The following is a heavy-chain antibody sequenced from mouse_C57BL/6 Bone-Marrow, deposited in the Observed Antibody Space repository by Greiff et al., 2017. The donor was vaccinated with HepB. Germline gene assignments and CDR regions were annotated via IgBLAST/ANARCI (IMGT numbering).Heavy chain of an antibody. D-gene: IGHD1-1*01. J-gene: IGHJ3*01. CDR2: IWRGGST. Sequence: QVQLQQSGPGLVQPSQSLSITCTVSGFSLTSYGVHWVRQSPGKGLEWLGVIWRGGSTDYNAAFISRLSISKDNSKSQVFFKMNRLQADDTAIYYCARAYGCGSAWFAYWGQGTLVTVSA. CDR1: GFSLTSYG. CDR3: ARAYGCGSAWFAY. V-gene: IGHV2-2*01.